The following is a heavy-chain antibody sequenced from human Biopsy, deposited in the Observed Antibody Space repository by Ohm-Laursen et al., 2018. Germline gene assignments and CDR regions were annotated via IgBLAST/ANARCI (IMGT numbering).Heavy chain of an antibody. Sequence: SETLSLTCTVSGGSIYNSFWSWIRQPPGQGLEWIGYIYYSGSTNYNPSLKSRVTISVDRSKNHFSLELSSVTAADTAVYYCARVGVGAPSIDYFDSWGQGALVTVSS. CDR3: ARVGVGAPSIDYFDS. CDR1: GGSIYNSF. D-gene: IGHD1-26*01. CDR2: IYYSGST. V-gene: IGHV4-59*01. J-gene: IGHJ4*02.